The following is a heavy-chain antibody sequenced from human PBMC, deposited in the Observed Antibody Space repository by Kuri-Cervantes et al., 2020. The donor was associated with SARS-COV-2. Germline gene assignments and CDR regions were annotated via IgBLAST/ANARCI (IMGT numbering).Heavy chain of an antibody. CDR2: ITRSGSTL. CDR3: ARDRGSDGGDLYFDY. J-gene: IGHJ4*02. Sequence: GESLKISCAASGFTFTSYSLNWVRQAPGKGLEWLSYITRSGSTLHYADSVKGRFTISRDNAKNLLFLQMNSLRGEDTAVYYCARDRGSDGGDLYFDYWGQGTLVTVSS. V-gene: IGHV3-48*01. D-gene: IGHD1-26*01. CDR1: GFTFTSYS.